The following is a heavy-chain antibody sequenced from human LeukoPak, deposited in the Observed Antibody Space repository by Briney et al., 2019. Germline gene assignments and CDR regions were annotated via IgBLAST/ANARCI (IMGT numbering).Heavy chain of an antibody. J-gene: IGHJ4*02. CDR3: ARQVYSSSWSYYFEY. D-gene: IGHD6-13*01. CDR1: GGSISSSNW. CDR2: VYHSGST. Sequence: SETLSLTCAVSGGSISSSNWWSWVRQPPGKGLEWIGEVYHSGSTNYNPSLESRVTISIDKSKNQFSLKLSSVTPADTAVYYCARQVYSSSWSYYFEYWGQGILVTVSS. V-gene: IGHV4-4*02.